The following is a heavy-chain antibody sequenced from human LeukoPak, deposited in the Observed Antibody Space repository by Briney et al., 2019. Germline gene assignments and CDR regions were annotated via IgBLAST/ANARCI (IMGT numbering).Heavy chain of an antibody. CDR3: ARGVDYYGV. Sequence: SETLSLTCAVYGGSFSGYYWTWIRQPPGKGLEWIGEISHSGSTNYNPSLKSRVTISVDTSKKQFSLKLSSVTAADTAVYYCARGVDYYGVWGQGTLVTVSS. V-gene: IGHV4-34*01. J-gene: IGHJ4*02. D-gene: IGHD3-10*01. CDR1: GGSFSGYY. CDR2: ISHSGST.